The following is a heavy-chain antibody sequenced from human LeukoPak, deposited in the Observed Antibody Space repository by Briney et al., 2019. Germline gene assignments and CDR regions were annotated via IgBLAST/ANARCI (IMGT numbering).Heavy chain of an antibody. CDR3: AKIVVVPDTLGGFDY. CDR2: INWNGGST. J-gene: IGHJ4*02. D-gene: IGHD2-2*01. Sequence: GSLRLSCAASGFTFDDYGMSWVRQAPGKGLEWVSGINWNGGSTGYADSVKGRFTISRDNSKNTLYLQMNSLRAEDTAVYYCAKIVVVPDTLGGFDYWGQGTLVTVSS. CDR1: GFTFDDYG. V-gene: IGHV3-20*04.